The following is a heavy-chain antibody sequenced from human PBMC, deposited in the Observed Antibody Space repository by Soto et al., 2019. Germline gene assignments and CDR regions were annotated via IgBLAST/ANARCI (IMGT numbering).Heavy chain of an antibody. Sequence: EVQLLESGGGLVQPGGSLRLSCAASGFTYSIYAMNWVRQAPGRGLGWVSAISGSGGSSYYADSVKGRFTVSRDNSWNTVSLEMNSLRAEDTAVYYCARGDDILTGPILEYWGQGTLVTVSS. V-gene: IGHV3-23*01. CDR2: ISGSGGSS. CDR1: GFTYSIYA. CDR3: ARGDDILTGPILEY. D-gene: IGHD3-9*01. J-gene: IGHJ4*02.